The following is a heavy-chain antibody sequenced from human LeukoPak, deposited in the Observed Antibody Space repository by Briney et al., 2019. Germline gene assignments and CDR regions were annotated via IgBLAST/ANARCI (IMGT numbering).Heavy chain of an antibody. Sequence: PSETLSLTCAVYGGSFSGYYWSWICQPPGKGLEWIGEINHSGSTNYNPSLKSRVTISVDTSKNQFSLKLSSVTAADTAVYYCAREEGGYNIFDYWGQGTLVTVSS. J-gene: IGHJ4*02. V-gene: IGHV4-34*01. D-gene: IGHD5-24*01. CDR2: INHSGST. CDR1: GGSFSGYY. CDR3: AREEGGYNIFDY.